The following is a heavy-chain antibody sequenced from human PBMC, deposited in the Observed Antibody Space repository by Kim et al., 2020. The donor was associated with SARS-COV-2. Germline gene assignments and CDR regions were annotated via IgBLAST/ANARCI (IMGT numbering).Heavy chain of an antibody. V-gene: IGHV1-3*01. D-gene: IGHD6-13*01. J-gene: IGHJ4*02. Sequence: YSQKFQGRVTITRDTSASTAYMELSSLRSEDTAVYYCARPRIAAAGLVYWGQGTLVTVSS. CDR3: ARPRIAAAGLVY.